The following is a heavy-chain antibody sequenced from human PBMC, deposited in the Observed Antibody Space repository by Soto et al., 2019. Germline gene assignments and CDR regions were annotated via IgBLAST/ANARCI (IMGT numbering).Heavy chain of an antibody. CDR3: ARGGRYTLVRGVYNWLDP. J-gene: IGHJ5*02. CDR2: INYSGST. D-gene: IGHD3-10*01. CDR1: GGSFSGNY. V-gene: IGHV4-34*01. Sequence: SETLSLTCVVYGGSFSGNYWIWIRQPPGKGLEWIGEINYSGSTNYNPFLKSRATVSIGTSKNQLSLRLNSATAADTAIYYCARGGRYTLVRGVYNWLDPWGQGTLVTVSS.